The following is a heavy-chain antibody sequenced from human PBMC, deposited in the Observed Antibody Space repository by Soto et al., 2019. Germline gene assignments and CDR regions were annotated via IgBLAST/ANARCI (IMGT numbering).Heavy chain of an antibody. V-gene: IGHV3-21*01. D-gene: IGHD2-8*01. CDR2: ISSSSSYI. CDR1: GFTFSSYS. Sequence: EVQLVESGGGLAKPGGSLRLSCAASGFTFSSYSMNWVRQAPGKGLEWVSSISSSSSYIYYADSVKGRFTIFRDNAKNSLYLQMNSLRAEDTAVYYCWLYCTNGVVCRGGMDVWGQGTTVTVSS. J-gene: IGHJ6*02. CDR3: WLYCTNGVVCRGGMDV.